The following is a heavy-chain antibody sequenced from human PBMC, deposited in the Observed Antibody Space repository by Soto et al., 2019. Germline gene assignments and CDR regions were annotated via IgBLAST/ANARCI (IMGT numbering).Heavy chain of an antibody. CDR1: GGSISSTNW. Sequence: SETLSLTCFVSGGSISSTNWWTWVRQPPGKGLEWIGEIYHSGSPTLSPSLRGRATISVDKSNNQFSLRLRSVTAADTAVYYCAREGVATIGVKNYYYGVDVWGQGTTVTVS. D-gene: IGHD5-12*01. CDR3: AREGVATIGVKNYYYGVDV. J-gene: IGHJ6*02. CDR2: IYHSGSP. V-gene: IGHV4-4*02.